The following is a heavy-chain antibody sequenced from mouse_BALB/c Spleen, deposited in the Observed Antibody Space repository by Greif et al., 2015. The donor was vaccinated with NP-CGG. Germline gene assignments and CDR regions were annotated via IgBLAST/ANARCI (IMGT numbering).Heavy chain of an antibody. CDR2: ISNGGGST. Sequence: EVMLVESGGGLVQPGGSLKLSCAASGFTFSSYTMSWVRQTPEKRLEWVAYISNGGGSTYYPDTVKGRFTIARDNAKNALFVQMSSLKSEDTAMYYCARHSFGAWFAYWGQGTLVTVSA. CDR1: GFTFSSYT. V-gene: IGHV5-12-2*01. CDR3: ARHSFGAWFAY. J-gene: IGHJ3*01.